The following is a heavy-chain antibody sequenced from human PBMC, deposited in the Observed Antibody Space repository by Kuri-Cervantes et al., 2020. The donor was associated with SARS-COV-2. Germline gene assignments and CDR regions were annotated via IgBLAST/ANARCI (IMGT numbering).Heavy chain of an antibody. V-gene: IGHV3-21*01. CDR2: ISSTSSYI. CDR3: ARDCSSPYKYYYYYYMDV. D-gene: IGHD6-13*01. J-gene: IGHJ6*03. Sequence: GGSLRLSCAASGFTFSSYSMNWVRQAPGKGLERVSSISSTSSYIYYADSVKGRFTISRDNAKTSLYLQMNSLRAEDTAVYYCARDCSSPYKYYYYYYMDVWGKGTTVTVSS. CDR1: GFTFSSYS.